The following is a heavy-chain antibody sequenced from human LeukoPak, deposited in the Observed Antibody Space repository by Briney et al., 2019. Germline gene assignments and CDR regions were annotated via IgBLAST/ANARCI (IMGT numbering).Heavy chain of an antibody. CDR3: ARGGSSWVIDY. Sequence: SETLSLTCTVSGGSISSYYWSSIRQPPGKGLEWIGYIYYSGSTNYNPSLKSRVTISVDTSKNQFSLKLSSVTAADTAVYYCARGGSSWVIDYWGQGTLVTVSS. J-gene: IGHJ4*02. D-gene: IGHD6-13*01. V-gene: IGHV4-59*01. CDR1: GGSISSYY. CDR2: IYYSGST.